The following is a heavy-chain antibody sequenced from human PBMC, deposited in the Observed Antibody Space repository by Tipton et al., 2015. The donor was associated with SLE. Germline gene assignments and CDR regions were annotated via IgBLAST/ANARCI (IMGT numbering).Heavy chain of an antibody. J-gene: IGHJ5*02. CDR3: ARHEVDGRKNWFDP. V-gene: IGHV4-39*01. CDR1: GGSFTSSDYY. CDR2: IYYDGRT. D-gene: IGHD5-12*01. Sequence: TLSLTCSVSGGSFTSSDYYWGWIRQSPGKGLEWIGSIYYDGRTSYNPSLESRGTISVDTSKNQFSLKLNSLTAADTGVYYCARHEVDGRKNWFDPWGHGTLVTVSS.